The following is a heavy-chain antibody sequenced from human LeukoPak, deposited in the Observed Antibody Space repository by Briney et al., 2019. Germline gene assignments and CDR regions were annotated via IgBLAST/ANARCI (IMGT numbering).Heavy chain of an antibody. CDR1: GFTFSSYS. D-gene: IGHD3-3*01. CDR2: ISTSSSYI. V-gene: IGHV3-21*01. Sequence: GASLILSCAASGFTFSSYSMNWVRQAPGKGLEWVSSISTSSSYINYADSVKDRFTISRDNAKNSLSLQMNSLRAEDTAVYYWASDRSPYYDFWSGYYPVDAFDIWGQGTMVTVSS. CDR3: ASDRSPYYDFWSGYYPVDAFDI. J-gene: IGHJ3*02.